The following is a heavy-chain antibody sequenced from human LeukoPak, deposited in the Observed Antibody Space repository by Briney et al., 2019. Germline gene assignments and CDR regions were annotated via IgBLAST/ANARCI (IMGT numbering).Heavy chain of an antibody. J-gene: IGHJ5*02. V-gene: IGHV1-2*02. CDR1: GYTFTGYY. CDR2: INPNSGGT. D-gene: IGHD2-2*02. CDR3: ARGRGCSSTSRYTNWFDP. Sequence: ASVKVSCKASGYTFTGYYMHWVRQAPGQGLEWMGWINPNSGGTNYAQKFQGRVTMTRDTSISTAYMELSRLRSDDTAVYYCARGRGCSSTSRYTNWFDPWGQGTLVTVSS.